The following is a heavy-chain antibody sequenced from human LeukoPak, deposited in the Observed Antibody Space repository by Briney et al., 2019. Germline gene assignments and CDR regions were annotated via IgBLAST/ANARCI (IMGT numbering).Heavy chain of an antibody. V-gene: IGHV1-2*02. CDR3: ARDYYDRGGSD. J-gene: IGHJ1*01. CDR2: INPNNGGT. D-gene: IGHD3-22*01. CDR1: GYSFTGNG. Sequence: VASVKVSCKASGYSFTGNGINGVRQAPGQGLEWMGWINPNNGGTNYAQKFQGRVTLPRGTSITTAYMEASRLISDDTAAYYCARDYYDRGGSDWGQGTLVTVSS.